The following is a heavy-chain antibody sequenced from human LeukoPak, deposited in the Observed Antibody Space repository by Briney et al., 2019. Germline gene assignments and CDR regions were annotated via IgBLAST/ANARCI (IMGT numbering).Heavy chain of an antibody. V-gene: IGHV4-59*01. CDR3: ARGLSGYSYGSYYYYYYMDV. CDR1: GGSISSYY. D-gene: IGHD5-18*01. Sequence: PSETLSLTCSVAGGSISSYYWSWIRQPPGRGLEWIGYIYYSGSTNYNPSLKSRVTISVDTSKNQFSLKLSSVTAADTAVYYCARGLSGYSYGSYYYYYYMDVWGKGTTVTISS. CDR2: IYYSGST. J-gene: IGHJ6*03.